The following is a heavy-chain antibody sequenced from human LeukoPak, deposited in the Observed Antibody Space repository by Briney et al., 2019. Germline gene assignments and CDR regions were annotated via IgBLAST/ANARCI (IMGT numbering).Heavy chain of an antibody. Sequence: GGSLRLSCAASGFTVSTNYMSWVRQAPGKGLEWVSVIYSGGSTYYADSVKDRFTISRDNSKNTVFLQMNSLIAEDTAVYYCARDFSNTWSLDHWGQGTLVTVSS. CDR1: GFTVSTNY. J-gene: IGHJ1*01. D-gene: IGHD6-13*01. CDR3: ARDFSNTWSLDH. V-gene: IGHV3-66*01. CDR2: IYSGGST.